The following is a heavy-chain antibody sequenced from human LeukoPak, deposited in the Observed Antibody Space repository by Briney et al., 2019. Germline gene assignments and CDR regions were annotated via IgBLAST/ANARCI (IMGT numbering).Heavy chain of an antibody. V-gene: IGHV3-21*01. D-gene: IGHD5-24*01. CDR1: GFTFSSYS. Sequence: GGSLRLSCAASGFTFSSYSMNWVRQAPGKGLEWVSYISSSGNYIYYGDSVKGGFTISRDNAKNSLYLQMNSLRVEDTAVYYCARDQTWATLVYWGQGTLATVSS. CDR2: ISSSGNYI. CDR3: ARDQTWATLVY. J-gene: IGHJ4*02.